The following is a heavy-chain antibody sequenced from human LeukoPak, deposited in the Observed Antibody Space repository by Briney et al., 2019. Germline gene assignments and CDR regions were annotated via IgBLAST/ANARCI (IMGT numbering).Heavy chain of an antibody. D-gene: IGHD2-15*01. Sequence: ASVKVSCKAFGYTFTNYGINWVRQAPGQGLEWIGWINAHNGNTNYSRKFQGRVFMTTDTSTYTASLELRSLRSDDTAIYYCIRVPELPEFWGQGTLVTVSS. CDR3: IRVPELPEF. CDR1: GYTFTNYG. J-gene: IGHJ4*02. V-gene: IGHV1-18*01. CDR2: INAHNGNT.